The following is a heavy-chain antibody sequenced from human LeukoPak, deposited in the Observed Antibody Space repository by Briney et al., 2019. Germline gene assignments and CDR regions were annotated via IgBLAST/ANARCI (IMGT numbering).Heavy chain of an antibody. D-gene: IGHD3-22*01. Sequence: GGSLRLSCAASRFTFSTYSMNWVRQAQGKGLEWVSYITSSSSTIYYADSVRGRFTISRDNAKNSLYLQMNSLRDEDTAVYYCARVDWMIGAFDIWGQGTMVTVSS. CDR1: RFTFSTYS. J-gene: IGHJ3*02. V-gene: IGHV3-48*02. CDR2: ITSSSSTI. CDR3: ARVDWMIGAFDI.